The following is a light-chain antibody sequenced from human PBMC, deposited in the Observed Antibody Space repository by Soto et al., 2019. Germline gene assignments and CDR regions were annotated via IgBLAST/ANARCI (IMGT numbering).Light chain of an antibody. CDR3: QQYVGA. J-gene: IGKJ4*01. CDR1: QSVPNTS. CDR2: GAS. V-gene: IGKV3-20*01. Sequence: ESVLTQSPGTLSLSPGERATLSCRASQSVPNTSLAWYQQKPGQAPRLLIYGASNRATGIPDRFSGSGYGTDFTLTISRLEPEDFAVYYCQQYVGAFGGGTKVDIX.